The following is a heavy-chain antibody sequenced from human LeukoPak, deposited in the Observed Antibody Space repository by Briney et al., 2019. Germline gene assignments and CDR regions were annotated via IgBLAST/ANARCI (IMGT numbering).Heavy chain of an antibody. D-gene: IGHD5-18*01. J-gene: IGHJ5*02. CDR1: GGSISSGNYY. Sequence: PSQTLSLTCTVSGGSISSGNYYWNWIRQPAGKGLEWIGRIHTSGSTNYNPSLKSRVTISVDTSTNQFSLKLSSVSAADTAFYFCLNSGSNYEAVSWGQGTLVTVSS. CDR3: LNSGSNYEAVS. CDR2: IHTSGST. V-gene: IGHV4-61*02.